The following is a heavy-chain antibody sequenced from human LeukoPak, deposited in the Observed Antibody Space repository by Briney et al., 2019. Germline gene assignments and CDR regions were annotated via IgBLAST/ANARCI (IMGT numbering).Heavy chain of an antibody. CDR1: GFTFSSYG. Sequence: GRSLRLSCAASGFTFSSYGMHWVRQAPGKGLEWVAVIWYDGSNKYYADSVKGRFTISRDNSKNTLYLQMNSLRAEDTAVYYCARGRSSITSYYYYGMDVWGQGTTVTVSS. D-gene: IGHD1-20*01. J-gene: IGHJ6*02. V-gene: IGHV3-33*01. CDR2: IWYDGSNK. CDR3: ARGRSSITSYYYYGMDV.